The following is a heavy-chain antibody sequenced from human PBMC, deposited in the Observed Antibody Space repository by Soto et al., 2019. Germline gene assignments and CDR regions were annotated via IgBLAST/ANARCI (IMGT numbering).Heavy chain of an antibody. J-gene: IGHJ5*01. CDR3: ARWVGGAMYDNSGKYDS. D-gene: IGHD3-22*01. V-gene: IGHV3-30*03. Sequence: QVQLVESGGDVVQPGRSLRLTCAASGFIFSGSGMHWVRQAPGKGLEWVALVSNDGIRKYYGDSVKGRFTISRDNAENTLYLQMNSLRAEDKAVYYCARWVGGAMYDNSGKYDSWGQGTLVTVSS. CDR1: GFIFSGSG. CDR2: VSNDGIRK.